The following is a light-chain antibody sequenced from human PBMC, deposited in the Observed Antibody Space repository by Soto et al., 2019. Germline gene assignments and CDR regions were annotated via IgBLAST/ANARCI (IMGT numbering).Light chain of an antibody. J-gene: IGLJ2*01. CDR2: EVS. Sequence: QSALTQPASVSGSPGQSITISCTGTSNDVGGYNYVSWYQQHPGKAPKLVLYEVSHRPSGISYRFSGSKSGNTASLTISGLQAEDEADYYCNSYRSSITPVVFGGGTKLTVL. CDR3: NSYRSSITPVV. V-gene: IGLV2-14*01. CDR1: SNDVGGYNY.